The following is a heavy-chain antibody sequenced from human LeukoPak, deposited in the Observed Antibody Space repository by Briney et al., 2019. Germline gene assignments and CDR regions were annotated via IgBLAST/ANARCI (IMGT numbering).Heavy chain of an antibody. CDR2: INPNSGGT. J-gene: IGHJ4*02. CDR1: GYTFTGYY. V-gene: IGHV1-2*06. Sequence: ASVKVSCKASGYTFTGYYMHWVRQAPGQGLEWMGRINPNSGGTNYAQKFQGRVTMTRDTSISTAYMELSRLRSDDTAVYYCARGGSSSWYYFDYWGQGTLVTVSS. D-gene: IGHD6-13*01. CDR3: ARGGSSSWYYFDY.